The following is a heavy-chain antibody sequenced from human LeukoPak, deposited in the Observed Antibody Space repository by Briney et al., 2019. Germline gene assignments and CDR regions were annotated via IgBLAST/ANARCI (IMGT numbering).Heavy chain of an antibody. J-gene: IGHJ4*02. CDR3: ARDNWITGYFVY. CDR1: GFTFSSYG. CDR2: IWYDGSNK. Sequence: GRSLRLSCAASGFTFSSYGMQWVRQAPGKGLEWVAVIWYDGSNKYYADSVKGRFTISRDNSKNTLYLQMNSLRAEDTAVYYCARDNWITGYFVYWGQGTLVTVSS. D-gene: IGHD1-20*01. V-gene: IGHV3-33*01.